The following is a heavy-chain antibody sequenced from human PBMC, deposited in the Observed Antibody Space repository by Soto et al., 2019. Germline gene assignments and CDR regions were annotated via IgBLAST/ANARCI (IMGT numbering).Heavy chain of an antibody. Sequence: QVQLVQSGAEVKKPGSSVKVSCKASGGTFSSYAISWVRQSPGQGLEWMGGIIPIFGTANYAQKFQGRVTITADESTSTAYMELSSLRSEDTAVYYCARGMIAAAGYYYYGMDVWGQGTTVTVSS. V-gene: IGHV1-69*01. CDR3: ARGMIAAAGYYYYGMDV. CDR2: IIPIFGTA. D-gene: IGHD6-13*01. J-gene: IGHJ6*02. CDR1: GGTFSSYA.